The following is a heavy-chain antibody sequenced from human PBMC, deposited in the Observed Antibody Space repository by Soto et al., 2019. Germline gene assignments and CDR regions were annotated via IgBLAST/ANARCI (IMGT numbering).Heavy chain of an antibody. CDR3: ARGGGYCSGGSCYSRGAPYYYGMNV. J-gene: IGHJ6*02. CDR1: GGSISRGGFD. CDR2: IYYSGST. Sequence: LSLTCTVSGGSISRGGFDWSWIRQHQGKGLEWIGYIYYSGSTYYNPSLKSRVTISVDTSKNQFSLKLSSVTAADTAVYYCARGGGYCSGGSCYSRGAPYYYGMNVWGQGTTVTVSS. V-gene: IGHV4-31*03. D-gene: IGHD2-15*01.